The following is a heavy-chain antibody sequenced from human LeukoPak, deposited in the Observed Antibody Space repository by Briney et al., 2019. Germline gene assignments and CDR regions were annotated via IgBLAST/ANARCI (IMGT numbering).Heavy chain of an antibody. CDR3: VTGFTTMAVDYSDY. CDR2: SDPEDGER. Sequence: ASVKVPCKVSGKTLSDLSIHWLRQPPGKGLEWLGGSDPEDGERIYAQMFQGRVTMTEDTSIDTAYMELSSLRSEDTAVYYCVTGFTTMAVDYSDYWGQGTLVTVSP. V-gene: IGHV1-24*01. J-gene: IGHJ4*02. CDR1: GKTLSDLS. D-gene: IGHD5-18*01.